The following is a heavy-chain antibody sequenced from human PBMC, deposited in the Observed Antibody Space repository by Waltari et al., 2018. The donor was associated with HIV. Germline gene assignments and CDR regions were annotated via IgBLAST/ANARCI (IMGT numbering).Heavy chain of an antibody. CDR2: IYISDNA. CDR1: GLIVSNNF. Sequence: EASLVESGGGLVQPGGSLRLLCAAPGLIVSNNFMAGGRQAPGKGLEWVSVIYISDNAYYADSVEGRFAISRDNSKNTVVLQMNSLRTEDTAMYYCARGGDNGDINFWGHGTLVTVSS. CDR3: ARGGDNGDINF. D-gene: IGHD4-17*01. J-gene: IGHJ4*01. V-gene: IGHV3-66*02.